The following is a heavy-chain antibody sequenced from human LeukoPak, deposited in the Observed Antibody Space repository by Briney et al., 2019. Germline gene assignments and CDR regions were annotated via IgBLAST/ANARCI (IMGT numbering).Heavy chain of an antibody. V-gene: IGHV3-7*04. CDR3: ATESGTYSGTCFDY. Sequence: GGSLRLSCEGSGFIFSNYWMSWVRQAPGKGLEWVANIQQHGSETYYGDSVKGRFTISRDNAKNSLYLQMNSLRAEDTAVYYCATESGTYSGTCFDYWGQGALVTVSS. CDR1: GFIFSNYW. J-gene: IGHJ4*02. CDR2: IQQHGSET. D-gene: IGHD1-26*01.